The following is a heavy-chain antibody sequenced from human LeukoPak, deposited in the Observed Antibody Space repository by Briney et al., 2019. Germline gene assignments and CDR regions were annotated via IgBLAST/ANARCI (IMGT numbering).Heavy chain of an antibody. V-gene: IGHV3-30*18. J-gene: IGHJ4*02. D-gene: IGHD2-2*01. CDR3: AKDLRGYCSSTSCYGIDY. CDR1: GFTFSSYG. CDR2: ISYDGSNK. Sequence: PGGSLRLSCAASGFTFSSYGMHWVRQAPGKGLEWVAVISYDGSNKYHADSVKGRFTISRDNSKNTLYLQMNSLRAEDTAVYYCAKDLRGYCSSTSCYGIDYWGQGTLVTVSS.